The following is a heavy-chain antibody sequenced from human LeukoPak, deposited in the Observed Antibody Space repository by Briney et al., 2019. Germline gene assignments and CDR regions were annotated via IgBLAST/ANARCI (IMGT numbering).Heavy chain of an antibody. Sequence: SETLSLTCAVSGGSITSHFWSWIRQPPGKGLEWIGYIHYSGSTNYNPSLKSRVTISPDTSKNQLFLKLNSVTAADTAVYYCARLVWLGESPGSWFDSWGQGTLVTVSS. CDR1: GGSITSHF. CDR2: IHYSGST. V-gene: IGHV4-59*11. CDR3: ARLVWLGESPGSWFDS. J-gene: IGHJ5*01. D-gene: IGHD3-10*01.